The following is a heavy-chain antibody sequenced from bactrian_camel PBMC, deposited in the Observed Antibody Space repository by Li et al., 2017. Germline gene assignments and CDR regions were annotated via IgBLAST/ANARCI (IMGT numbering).Heavy chain of an antibody. D-gene: IGHD4*01. Sequence: VQLVESGGGSVQPGVSLKLSCAASGFTFATYDMGWVRQAPGKEREGVAAIDSDGSAWYAASVKGRFTISRDNAKNTLYLQLDSLEIDDTAMYFCAKDSLGLGPKTEYDGRDYWGDGTQVTVS. CDR3: AKDSLGLGPKTEYDGRDY. CDR1: GFTFATYD. CDR2: IDSDGSA. J-gene: IGHJ4*01. V-gene: IGHV3S10*01.